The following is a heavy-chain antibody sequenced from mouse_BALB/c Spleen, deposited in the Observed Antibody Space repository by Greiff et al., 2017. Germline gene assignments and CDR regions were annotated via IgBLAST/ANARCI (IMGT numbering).Heavy chain of an antibody. CDR1: GFTFSSYG. J-gene: IGHJ4*01. CDR3: AIHEGVWDY. D-gene: IGHD2-10*02. CDR2: ISSGGSYT. V-gene: IGHV5-6*01. Sequence: EVMLVESGGDLVKPGGSLKLSCAASGFTFSSYGMSWVRQTPDKRLEWVATISSGGSYTYYPDSVKGRFTISRDNAKNTLYLQMSSLKSEDTAMYYCAIHEGVWDYWGEGTSVTVSS.